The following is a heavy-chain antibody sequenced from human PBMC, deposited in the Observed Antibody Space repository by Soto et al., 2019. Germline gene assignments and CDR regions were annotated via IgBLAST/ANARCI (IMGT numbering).Heavy chain of an antibody. CDR3: ARVAIGSYYFEY. V-gene: IGHV3-74*01. CDR2: INPDGSTT. CDR1: GFTFSSYA. Sequence: PGGSLRLSCAASGFTFSSYAMSWVRQAPGKGLVWVSRINPDGSTTSYADSVKGRFTISRDSAKDTLYLQMNSLRAEDTAVYYCARVAIGSYYFEYWGQGTLVTVSS. D-gene: IGHD3-10*01. J-gene: IGHJ4*02.